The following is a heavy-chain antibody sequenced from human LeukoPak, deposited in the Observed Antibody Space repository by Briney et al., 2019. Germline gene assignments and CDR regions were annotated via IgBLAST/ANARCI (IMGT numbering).Heavy chain of an antibody. CDR1: GGSFSGYY. J-gene: IGHJ4*02. Sequence: SETLSLTCAVYGGSFSGYYWSWIRQPPGKGLEWIGEINHSGSTNYNPSLKSRVTISVDTSKNQFSLKLSSVTAADTAVYYCARALSGYYSSNFDYWGQGTLVTVSS. CDR2: INHSGST. V-gene: IGHV4-34*01. D-gene: IGHD3-22*01. CDR3: ARALSGYYSSNFDY.